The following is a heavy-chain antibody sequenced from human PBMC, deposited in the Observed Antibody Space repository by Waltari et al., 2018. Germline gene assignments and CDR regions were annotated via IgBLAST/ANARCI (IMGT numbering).Heavy chain of an antibody. V-gene: IGHV1-69*05. CDR3: ARGSGATTRNYYYYYYMDV. CDR2: IIPIFGTA. D-gene: IGHD1-26*01. Sequence: QVQRVQSGAEVKKPGSSVKVSCKASGGTFSSYAISCVRKTPGQGLEWMGGIIPIFGTANYAQKFQGRVTITTDESTSTAYMELSSLRSEDTAVYYCARGSGATTRNYYYYYYMDVWGKGTTVTVSS. CDR1: GGTFSSYA. J-gene: IGHJ6*03.